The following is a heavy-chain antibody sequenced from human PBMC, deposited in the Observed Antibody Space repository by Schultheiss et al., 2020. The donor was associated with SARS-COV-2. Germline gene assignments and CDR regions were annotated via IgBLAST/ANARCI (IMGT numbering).Heavy chain of an antibody. CDR1: GFTFSSYW. D-gene: IGHD2-2*01. J-gene: IGHJ6*02. CDR3: ARDCSSTSCYREGIYYGMDV. Sequence: GGSLRLSCAASGFTFSSYWMHWVRQTPGKGLVWVSRISSDGRSTSYADSVKGRFTISRDNAKNSLYLQMNSLRDEDTAVYYCARDCSSTSCYREGIYYGMDVWGQGTTVTVSS. V-gene: IGHV3-74*01. CDR2: ISSDGRST.